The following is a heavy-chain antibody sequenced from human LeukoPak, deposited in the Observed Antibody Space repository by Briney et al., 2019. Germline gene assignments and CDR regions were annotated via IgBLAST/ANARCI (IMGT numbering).Heavy chain of an antibody. J-gene: IGHJ2*01. CDR2: SNDSGGT. Sequence: PSETLSLTCAVYGGTFSGYYWSWIRQPPGKRLEWVGESNDSGGTNYNPSLKSRVTISVDTSKNQFSLKLSSVTAADTAVYYCASPYDSGSRPNWYFDLWGRGTLVTVSS. CDR1: GGTFSGYY. V-gene: IGHV4-34*01. D-gene: IGHD3-22*01. CDR3: ASPYDSGSRPNWYFDL.